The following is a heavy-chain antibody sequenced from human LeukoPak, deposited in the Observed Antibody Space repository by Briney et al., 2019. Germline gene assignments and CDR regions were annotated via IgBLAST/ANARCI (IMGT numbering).Heavy chain of an antibody. Sequence: GGSLRLSCAASGFIFSDNYMSWIRQTPEKGLEWLSYISSSSGYKNYADSLKGRFTISRDNAKNSVYLQMNSLSAEDTAVYYCARQGLYDSSDFWTFQHWGQGTLVTVSS. D-gene: IGHD3/OR15-3a*01. J-gene: IGHJ1*01. CDR2: ISSSSGYK. CDR3: ARQGLYDSSDFWTFQH. CDR1: GFIFSDNY. V-gene: IGHV3-11*06.